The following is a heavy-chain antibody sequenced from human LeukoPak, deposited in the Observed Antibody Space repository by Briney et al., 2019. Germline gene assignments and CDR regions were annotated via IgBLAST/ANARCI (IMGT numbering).Heavy chain of an antibody. V-gene: IGHV3-7*01. J-gene: IGHJ4*02. CDR3: ARDGDDSSGYYGDY. Sequence: GGSLRLSCAASGFTFSSYWMSWVRQAPGKGLEWVANIRQDGSEEFYVDSVKGRFTISRDNAKNSLYLQMNSLRAEDTAVYYCARDGDDSSGYYGDYWGQGTLVTVSS. CDR1: GFTFSSYW. D-gene: IGHD3-22*01. CDR2: IRQDGSEE.